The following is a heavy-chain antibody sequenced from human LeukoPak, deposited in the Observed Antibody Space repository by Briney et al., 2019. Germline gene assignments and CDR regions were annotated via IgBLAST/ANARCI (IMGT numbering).Heavy chain of an antibody. CDR1: GGSISSYY. D-gene: IGHD1-14*01. CDR2: IYYSGST. J-gene: IGHJ4*02. Sequence: PSETLSLTCTVSGGSISSYYWSWIRQPPGKGLEWIEYIYYSGSTNYNPSLKSRVTISVDTSKNQFSLKLTSVTAADTAVYYCARDQLRGTHFDNWGQGTLVTVSS. CDR3: ARDQLRGTHFDN. V-gene: IGHV4-59*01.